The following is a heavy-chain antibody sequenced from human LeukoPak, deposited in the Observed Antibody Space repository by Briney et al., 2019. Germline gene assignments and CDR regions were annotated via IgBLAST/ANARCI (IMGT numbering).Heavy chain of an antibody. D-gene: IGHD3-10*01. V-gene: IGHV4-30-2*01. CDR3: AGGSGTFDY. J-gene: IGHJ4*02. CDR2: IYHSGST. Sequence: SETLSLTCTVSGGSISSGGYYWSWIRQPPGKGLEWIGYIYHSGSTYYNPSLKSRVTISVDRSKNQFSLNLSSVTAADTAVYYCAGGSGTFDYWGQGSLVTVSS. CDR1: GGSISSGGYY.